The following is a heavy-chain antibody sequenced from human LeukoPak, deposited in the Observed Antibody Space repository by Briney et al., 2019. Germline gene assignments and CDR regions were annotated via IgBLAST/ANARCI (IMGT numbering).Heavy chain of an antibody. D-gene: IGHD7-27*01. CDR3: ATGAFDY. V-gene: IGHV1-46*01. CDR2: LNPSEKST. CDR1: GFSFTRYY. Sequence: GGSVKVSCTASGFSFTRYYMHWVRQAPGQGLEWVAVLNPSEKSTAYAHMSQGRVTITMDMSTSVVYLELNSPTPADTAMYYCATGAFDYWGQGPRVTVSS. J-gene: IGHJ4*02.